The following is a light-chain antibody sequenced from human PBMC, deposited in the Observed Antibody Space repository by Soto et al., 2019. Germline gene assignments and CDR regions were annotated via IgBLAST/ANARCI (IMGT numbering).Light chain of an antibody. Sequence: QSVLTQPASVYGSPGQAITISCTGTSSDVGGYNYVSWYQQHPGKAPKLMIYEVSNRPSGVSNRFSGSKSGNAASLTISGLKAEDEADYYCSSYTSSSTKVFGTGTKFT. V-gene: IGLV2-14*01. CDR2: EVS. CDR1: SSDVGGYNY. J-gene: IGLJ1*01. CDR3: SSYTSSSTKV.